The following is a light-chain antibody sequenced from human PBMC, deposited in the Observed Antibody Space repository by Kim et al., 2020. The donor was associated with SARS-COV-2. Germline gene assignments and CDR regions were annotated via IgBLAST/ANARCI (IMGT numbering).Light chain of an antibody. V-gene: IGKV3-15*01. CDR2: GVS. J-gene: IGKJ4*01. CDR3: QQYSAWPLT. CDR1: QSVRSS. Sequence: EIVLTQSPGTLSLSPGERATLSCRASQSVRSSFLAWYQQKPGQAPRLLIYGVSTRATGIPARFSGSESGTEFTLTISSLQSEDSAVYYCQQYSAWPLTFGGGTKVDIK.